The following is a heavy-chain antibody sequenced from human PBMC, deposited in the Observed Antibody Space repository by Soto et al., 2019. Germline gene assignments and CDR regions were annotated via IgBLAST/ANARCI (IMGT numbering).Heavy chain of an antibody. V-gene: IGHV1-2*02. J-gene: IGHJ5*02. D-gene: IGHD6-25*01. CDR3: AREGGSETLQPSYNWFDT. Sequence: ASVKVSCKASGYTFTDYHIHWVRQAPRQGLEFMGWINANNGGAGSAQQFQGRVTVTRDTSITTAYMELSNLRSDDTAVYYCAREGGSETLQPSYNWFDTWGQGTLVTVSS. CDR1: GYTFTDYH. CDR2: INANNGGA.